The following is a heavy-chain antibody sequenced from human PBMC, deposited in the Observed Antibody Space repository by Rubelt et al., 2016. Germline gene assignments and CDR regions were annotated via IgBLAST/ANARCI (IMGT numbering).Heavy chain of an antibody. CDR1: GGSISSSSYY. J-gene: IGHJ5*02. Sequence: QLQLQESGPGLVKPSETLSLTCTVSGGSISSSSYYWGWIRQPPGKGLEWIGSIYYSGSTYYNPSPKSRVTISVDTSKNQFSLKLSSVTAADTAVYYCARARIAAAGRPTRFDPWGQGTLVTVSS. D-gene: IGHD6-13*01. CDR2: IYYSGST. CDR3: ARARIAAAGRPTRFDP. V-gene: IGHV4-39*07.